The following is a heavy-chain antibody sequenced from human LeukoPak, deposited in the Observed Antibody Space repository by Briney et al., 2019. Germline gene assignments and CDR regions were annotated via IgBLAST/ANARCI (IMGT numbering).Heavy chain of an antibody. V-gene: IGHV4-34*01. Sequence: SETLSLTCAVYGGSLSDYYWSWIRQSPGKGLEWIGEISHRGRTYYNPSLKSRVTISVDTSKNQFSLKLSSVTAADTALYYCARVGVVVNWFDPWGQGTLVTVSS. D-gene: IGHD2-2*01. CDR3: ARVGVVVNWFDP. CDR2: ISHRGRT. J-gene: IGHJ5*02. CDR1: GGSLSDYY.